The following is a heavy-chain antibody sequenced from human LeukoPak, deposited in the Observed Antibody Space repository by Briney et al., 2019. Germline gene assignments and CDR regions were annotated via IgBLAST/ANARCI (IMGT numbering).Heavy chain of an antibody. D-gene: IGHD1-26*01. Sequence: GGSLRLSCAASGFTFSSYAMHWVRQAPGKGLEWVAVISYDGSNKYYADSVKGRFTISRDNSKNTLYLQMNSLRAEGTAVYCCARERRSGSQGYFDYWGQGTLVTVSS. CDR2: ISYDGSNK. CDR1: GFTFSSYA. J-gene: IGHJ4*02. CDR3: ARERRSGSQGYFDY. V-gene: IGHV3-30*04.